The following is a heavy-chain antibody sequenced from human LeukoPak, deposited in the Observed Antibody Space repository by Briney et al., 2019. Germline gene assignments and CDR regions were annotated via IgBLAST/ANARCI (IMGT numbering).Heavy chain of an antibody. CDR3: SGPHSGALDY. Sequence: GGSLRLSCAASGFTFSNAWMTWVRQAPGKGLEWVGRIISKIEGGAIDYAAPVKGRFFISRDDSKNTLYLLMNSLKPEDTAVYYCSGPHSGALDYWGQGTLVTVSS. J-gene: IGHJ4*02. CDR2: IISKIEGGAI. CDR1: GFTFSNAW. V-gene: IGHV3-15*01. D-gene: IGHD1-26*01.